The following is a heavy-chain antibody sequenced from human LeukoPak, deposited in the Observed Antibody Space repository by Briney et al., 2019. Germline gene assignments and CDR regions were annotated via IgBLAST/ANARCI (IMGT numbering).Heavy chain of an antibody. Sequence: ASVKVSCKASGGTFSSYAISWVRQAPGQGLEWMGGIIPIFGTANYAQKFQGRATITADESTSTAYMELSSLRSEDTAVYYCASREDIVVVPAAPGAFDIWGQGTMVTVSS. D-gene: IGHD2-2*01. CDR1: GGTFSSYA. CDR3: ASREDIVVVPAAPGAFDI. J-gene: IGHJ3*02. V-gene: IGHV1-69*13. CDR2: IIPIFGTA.